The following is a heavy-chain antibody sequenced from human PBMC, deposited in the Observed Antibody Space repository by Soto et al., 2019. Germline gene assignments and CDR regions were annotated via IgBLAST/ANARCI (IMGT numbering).Heavy chain of an antibody. D-gene: IGHD3-16*01. CDR1: GDSISSGNKY. Sequence: QVQLRESGPGLVMPSQTLSLTCTVSGDSISSGNKYWSWIRQPPGKGLEWIGYIFSSGTTYYNPXLKSRLTMSXDXSXXXFSLKLNSLTDTDTAVYFCARVPSPFDYYYAMDVWGQGTTVTVSS. V-gene: IGHV4-30-4*01. J-gene: IGHJ6*02. CDR2: IFSSGTT. CDR3: ARVPSPFDYYYAMDV.